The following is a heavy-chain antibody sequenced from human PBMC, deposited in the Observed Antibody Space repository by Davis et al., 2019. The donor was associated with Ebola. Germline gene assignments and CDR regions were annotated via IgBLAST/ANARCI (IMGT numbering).Heavy chain of an antibody. CDR3: ARQHYYDSSGYYGPLDY. J-gene: IGHJ4*02. CDR1: GGSISSYY. Sequence: PSETLSLTCTVSGGSISSYYWSWIRQPPGKGLEWIGYIYYSGSTNYNPSLKSRVTISVDTSKNQFSLKLSSVTAADTAVYYCARQHYYDSSGYYGPLDYWGQGTLVTVSS. V-gene: IGHV4-59*08. D-gene: IGHD3-22*01. CDR2: IYYSGST.